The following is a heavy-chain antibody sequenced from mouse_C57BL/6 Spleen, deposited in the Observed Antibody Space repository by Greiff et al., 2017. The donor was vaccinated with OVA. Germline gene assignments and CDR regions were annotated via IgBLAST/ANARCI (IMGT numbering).Heavy chain of an antibody. J-gene: IGHJ2*01. CDR1: GYTFTSYW. Sequence: VQLQQSGAELVKPGASVKLSCTASGYTFTSYWMHWVKQRPGQGLEWIGNIYPSSGYTKYNQKFKGKATLTADTSSSTTYMQLSSLTYEDSAVYDCVSTTIVDLDYWGQGTTLTVSS. V-gene: IGHV1-7*01. CDR2: IYPSSGYT. CDR3: VSTTIVDLDY. D-gene: IGHD1-1*01.